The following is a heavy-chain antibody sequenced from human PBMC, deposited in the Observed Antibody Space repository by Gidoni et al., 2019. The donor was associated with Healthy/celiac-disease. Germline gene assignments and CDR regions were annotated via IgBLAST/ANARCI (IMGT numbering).Heavy chain of an antibody. CDR1: GGTFSSYA. CDR2: IIPIFGTA. Sequence: QVQLVQSGAEVKKPGSSVKVSCKASGGTFSSYAISWVRQAPGQGLEWMGGIIPIFGTANYAQKFQGRVTITADESTSTAYMELSSLRSEDTAVYYCARDKRFNYYGSSWVRHSSPQYGMDVWGQGTTVTVSS. J-gene: IGHJ6*02. V-gene: IGHV1-69*01. CDR3: ARDKRFNYYGSSWVRHSSPQYGMDV. D-gene: IGHD3-10*01.